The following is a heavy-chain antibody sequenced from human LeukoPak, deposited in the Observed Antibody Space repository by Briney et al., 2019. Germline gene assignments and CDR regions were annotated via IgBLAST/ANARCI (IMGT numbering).Heavy chain of an antibody. CDR3: AKASGSYYHHHFDY. D-gene: IGHD3-10*01. J-gene: IGHJ4*02. CDR2: IWYDGSNK. V-gene: IGHV3-33*06. Sequence: GRSLRLSCAASGFTFSSYGMHWVRQAPGKGLGWVAVIWYDGSNKYYADSVKGRFTISRDNSKNTLYLQMNSLRAEDTAVYYCAKASGSYYHHHFDYWGQGTLVTVSS. CDR1: GFTFSSYG.